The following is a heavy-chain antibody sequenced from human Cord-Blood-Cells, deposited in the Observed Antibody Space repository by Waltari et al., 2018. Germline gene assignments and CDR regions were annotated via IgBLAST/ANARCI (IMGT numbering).Heavy chain of an antibody. Sequence: QVQLVQSGAEVKKPGASVKVSCKASGYIFTSYYMHWVRQAPGQGLEWMGIINPSGGSTSYAQKFQGRGTMTRDTSTSTVYMELSSLRSEDTAVYYCARGCSSTSCLYYFDYWGQGTLVTVSS. J-gene: IGHJ4*02. V-gene: IGHV1-46*03. CDR2: INPSGGST. D-gene: IGHD2-2*01. CDR1: GYIFTSYY. CDR3: ARGCSSTSCLYYFDY.